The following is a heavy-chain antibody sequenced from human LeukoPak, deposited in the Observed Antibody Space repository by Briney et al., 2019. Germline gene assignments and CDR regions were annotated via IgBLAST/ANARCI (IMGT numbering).Heavy chain of an antibody. D-gene: IGHD3-16*01. V-gene: IGHV3-21*01. CDR2: ISSSSSYI. CDR3: AREWGMTTFDY. J-gene: IGHJ4*02. CDR1: GFTFSSFA. Sequence: GGSLRLSCAVSGFTFSSFAMNWVRQAPGKGLEWVSSISSSSSYIYYADSVKGRFTISRDNAKNSLYLQMNSLRAEDTAVYYCAREWGMTTFDYWGQGTLVTVSS.